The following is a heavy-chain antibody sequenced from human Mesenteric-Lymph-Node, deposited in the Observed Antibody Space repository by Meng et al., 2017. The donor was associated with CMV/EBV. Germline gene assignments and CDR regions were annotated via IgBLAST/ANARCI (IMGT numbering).Heavy chain of an antibody. D-gene: IGHD6-6*01. J-gene: IGHJ6*02. CDR2: INPNFGTT. V-gene: IGHV1-69*05. CDR1: GDSFSSYD. Sequence: SVKVSCKASGDSFSSYDISWVRQATGQGLEWMGGINPNFGTTTYSQSFQGRVSITTDASTRTAYMELTSLRSEDTAVYYCARADEGVWDQLVRGYYFYGMDVWGQGTTVTVSS. CDR3: ARADEGVWDQLVRGYYFYGMDV.